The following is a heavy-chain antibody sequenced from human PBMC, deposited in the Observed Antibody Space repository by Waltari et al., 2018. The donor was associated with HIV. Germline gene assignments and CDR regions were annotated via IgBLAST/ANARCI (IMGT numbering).Heavy chain of an antibody. CDR1: GYTFTSYD. CDR2: MNPNSGNT. CDR3: ARRRITIFGVVEEYYGMDV. Sequence: QVQLVQSGAEVKKPGASVKVSCKASGYTFTSYDINWVRQATGQGHEWMGWMNPNSGNTGYAQKFQGRVTMTRNTSISTAYMELSSLRSEDTAVYYCARRRITIFGVVEEYYGMDVWGQGTTVTVSS. D-gene: IGHD3-3*01. J-gene: IGHJ6*02. V-gene: IGHV1-8*01.